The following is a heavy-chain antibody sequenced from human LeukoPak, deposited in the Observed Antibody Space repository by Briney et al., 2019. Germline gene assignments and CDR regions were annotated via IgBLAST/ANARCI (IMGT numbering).Heavy chain of an antibody. CDR2: IYHSGST. V-gene: IGHV4-30-2*01. D-gene: IGHD3-10*01. Sequence: SQTLSLTCAVSGGSISSGGYSWSWIRQPSGKGLEWIGYIYHSGSTYYNPSLKSRVTISVDRSKNQFSLKLSSVTAADTAVYYCARGAHTLVGSYFDYWGQGTLVTVSS. CDR3: ARGAHTLVGSYFDY. J-gene: IGHJ4*02. CDR1: GGSISSGGYS.